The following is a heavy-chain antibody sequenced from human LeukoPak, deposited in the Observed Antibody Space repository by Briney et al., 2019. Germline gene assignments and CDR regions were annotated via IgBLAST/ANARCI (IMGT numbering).Heavy chain of an antibody. D-gene: IGHD3-3*01. CDR2: INPSGTST. J-gene: IGHJ4*02. V-gene: IGHV1-46*01. CDR1: GYTFSSYY. CDR3: ARAHTSAPGTLFDY. Sequence: GVSVKVSCKASGYTFSSYYMHWVRQAPGQGLEWMGRINPSGTSTSYAQKFQGRVTVTRDTSTSTLYMELGSLTSEDTALYYCARAHTSAPGTLFDYWGQGTLVTVSS.